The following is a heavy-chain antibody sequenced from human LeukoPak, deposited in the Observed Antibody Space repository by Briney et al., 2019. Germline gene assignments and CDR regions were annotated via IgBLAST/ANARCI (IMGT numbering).Heavy chain of an antibody. J-gene: IGHJ4*02. CDR3: ARGLRVDVCTSCSGPGHDY. D-gene: IGHD2-2*01. CDR1: GGSFSGYY. CDR2: INHSGST. V-gene: IGHV4-34*01. Sequence: SETLSLTCAVYGGSFSGYYWSWIRQPPGKGLEWIGEINHSGSTNYNPSLKSRVTISVDTSKNQFSLKLSSVTAADTAVYYCARGLRVDVCTSCSGPGHDYWGQGTLVTVSS.